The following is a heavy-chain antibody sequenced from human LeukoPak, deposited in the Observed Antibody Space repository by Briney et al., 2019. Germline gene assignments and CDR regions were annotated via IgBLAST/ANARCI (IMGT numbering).Heavy chain of an antibody. Sequence: SETLSLTCAVYGGSFSGYYWSWIRQPPGKGLEWIGEINHSGSTNYNPSLKSRVTISVDTSKNQFSLKLSSVTAADTAVYYCARRDRKAGGDKSWRSIAVPSFSSWGQGTLVTVSS. CDR2: INHSGST. D-gene: IGHD6-19*01. CDR3: ARRDRKAGGDKSWRSIAVPSFSS. CDR1: GGSFSGYY. V-gene: IGHV4-34*01. J-gene: IGHJ4*02.